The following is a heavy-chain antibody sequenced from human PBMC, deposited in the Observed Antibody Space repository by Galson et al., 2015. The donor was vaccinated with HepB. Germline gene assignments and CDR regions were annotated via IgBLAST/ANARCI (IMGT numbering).Heavy chain of an antibody. V-gene: IGHV1-18*01. Sequence: SVKVSCKASGYIFTRYGISWVRQAPGQGLEWMGWIGGDNGKTKYAQNLQGRVTMTTDASTSTAYMELRSLKSDDTAIYYCARSTVTTSSDWFDPWGQGTLVTVSS. CDR2: IGGDNGKT. CDR1: GYIFTRYG. D-gene: IGHD4-11*01. J-gene: IGHJ5*02. CDR3: ARSTVTTSSDWFDP.